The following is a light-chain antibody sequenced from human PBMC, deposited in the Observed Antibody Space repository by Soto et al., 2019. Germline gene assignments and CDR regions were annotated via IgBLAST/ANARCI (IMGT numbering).Light chain of an antibody. V-gene: IGKV1-5*03. CDR1: QSISSW. Sequence: DIQMTQSPSTLSASVGDRVTITCRASQSISSWLAWYQQKPGKAPKLLIYKASGLESGVPSRFSGSGSVTEFTSSITGPQPDDFAKYIGEEDNSSPTFGKGTKVEIK. CDR2: KAS. CDR3: EEDNSSPT. J-gene: IGKJ1*01.